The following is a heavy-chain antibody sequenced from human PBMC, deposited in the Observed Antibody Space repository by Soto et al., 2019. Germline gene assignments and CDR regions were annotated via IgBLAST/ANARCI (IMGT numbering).Heavy chain of an antibody. CDR2: IYYSGST. J-gene: IGHJ2*01. CDR1: GGSISSGGYY. D-gene: IGHD4-17*01. CDR3: ARLYGGNIPPGYWYFDL. Sequence: SETLSLTCTVSGGSISSGGYYWSWIRQHPGKGLEWIGYIYYSGSTYYNPSLKSRVTISVDTSKNQFSLKLSSVTAADTAVYYCARLYGGNIPPGYWYFDLWGRGTLVTVSS. V-gene: IGHV4-31*03.